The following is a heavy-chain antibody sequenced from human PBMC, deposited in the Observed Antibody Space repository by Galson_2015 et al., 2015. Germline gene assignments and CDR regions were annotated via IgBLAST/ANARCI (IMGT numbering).Heavy chain of an antibody. CDR2: INPSGGST. V-gene: IGHV1-46*01. Sequence: SVKVSCKASGYTFTSYYMHWVRQAPGQGLEWMGIINPSGGSTSYAQKFQGRVTMTRDTSTSTVYMELSSLRSEDTAVYYCASVGGSIAVADPFDYWGQGTLVTVSS. CDR3: ASVGGSIAVADPFDY. CDR1: GYTFTSYY. J-gene: IGHJ4*02. D-gene: IGHD6-19*01.